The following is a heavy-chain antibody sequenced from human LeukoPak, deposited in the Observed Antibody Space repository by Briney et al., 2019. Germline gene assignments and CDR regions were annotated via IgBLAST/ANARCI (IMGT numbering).Heavy chain of an antibody. J-gene: IGHJ4*02. Sequence: GGSLRLSCAASGFTFSSYAMSWVRRAPGKGLEWVSAISGSGGSTYYADSVKGRFTISRDNSKNPLYLQMNSLRAEDTAVCYCAKDGIMFDYWGQGTLVTVSS. V-gene: IGHV3-23*01. CDR1: GFTFSSYA. CDR2: ISGSGGST. CDR3: AKDGIMFDY. D-gene: IGHD3-16*01.